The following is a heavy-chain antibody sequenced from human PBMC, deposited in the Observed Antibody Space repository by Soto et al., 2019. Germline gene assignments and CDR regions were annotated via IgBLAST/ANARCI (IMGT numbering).Heavy chain of an antibody. CDR1: GGYKGDGYCS. Sequence: TLCLPEAVFGGYKGDGYCSWSLIRQTPGKGLEWIGFIYNSGITYYNSSLKSRVTISVDRSKNHFVLNLTSVTAADKAVYYCATYRKFFQIWGQGTKVTVSS. V-gene: IGHV4-30-2*01. J-gene: IGHJ3*02. CDR2: IYNSGIT. CDR3: ATYRKFFQI.